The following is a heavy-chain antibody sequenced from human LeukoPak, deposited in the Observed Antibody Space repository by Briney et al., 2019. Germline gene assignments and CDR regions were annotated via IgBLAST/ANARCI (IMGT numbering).Heavy chain of an antibody. CDR1: GGTFSSYA. Sequence: SVTVSCKASGGTFSSYAISWVRQAPGQGLEWMGGIIPIFGTANYAQKLQGRVTITTDESTSTAYMELSSLRSEDTAVYYCARDGAVTTDYYYYYMDVWGKGTTVTVSS. J-gene: IGHJ6*03. CDR2: IIPIFGTA. D-gene: IGHD4-11*01. V-gene: IGHV1-69*05. CDR3: ARDGAVTTDYYYYYMDV.